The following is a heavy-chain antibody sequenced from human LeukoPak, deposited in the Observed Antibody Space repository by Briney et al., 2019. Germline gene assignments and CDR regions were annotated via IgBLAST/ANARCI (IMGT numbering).Heavy chain of an antibody. V-gene: IGHV4-4*02. CDR2: IYHSGST. J-gene: IGHJ6*02. CDR1: GGSISSSNW. Sequence: SETLSLTCAVSGGSISSSNWWSWVRQPPGKGLGWIGEIYHSGSTNYNPSLKSRVTISVDKSKNQFSLKLSSVTAADTAVYYCALPHYYYGMDVWGQGTTVTVSS. CDR3: ALPHYYYGMDV.